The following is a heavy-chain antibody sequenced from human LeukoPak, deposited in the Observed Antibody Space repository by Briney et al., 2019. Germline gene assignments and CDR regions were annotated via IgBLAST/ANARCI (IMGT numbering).Heavy chain of an antibody. J-gene: IGHJ4*02. CDR2: IIPILGIA. D-gene: IGHD3-10*01. Sequence: SVKVSCKASGGTFSSYAFSWVRQAPGQGLEWMGRIIPILGIANYAQKFQGRVTITAGKSTSTAYMELSSLRSEDTAVYYCARDTITMVRGVYYFDYWGQGTLVTVSS. CDR3: ARDTITMVRGVYYFDY. V-gene: IGHV1-69*04. CDR1: GGTFSSYA.